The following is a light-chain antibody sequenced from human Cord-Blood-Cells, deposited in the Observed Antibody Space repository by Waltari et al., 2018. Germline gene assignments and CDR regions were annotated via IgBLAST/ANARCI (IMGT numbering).Light chain of an antibody. Sequence: QSSLTQPASVSGSPGQSITISCTGTSSDVGGYNYVSWYQQHPGKAPKLMIYEVSNRHSGVSKRFCGSKSGNTASLTISGLQAEDEADYYCSSYTSSVYVFGTGTKVTVL. CDR3: SSYTSSVYV. CDR1: SSDVGGYNY. J-gene: IGLJ1*01. CDR2: EVS. V-gene: IGLV2-14*01.